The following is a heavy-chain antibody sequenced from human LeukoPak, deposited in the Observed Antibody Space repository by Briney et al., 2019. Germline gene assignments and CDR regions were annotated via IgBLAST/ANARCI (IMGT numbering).Heavy chain of an antibody. J-gene: IGHJ4*02. D-gene: IGHD2-15*01. Sequence: GESLKISCKGSGYSFTSYWIGWVRQMPGKGLEWMGIIYPGDSDTRYSPSFQGQVTISADKSISAAYLQWTSLKASDTAMYYCARHLLLGYCSGGDCYSGSFDSWGQGTLVTVSS. CDR1: GYSFTSYW. CDR2: IYPGDSDT. CDR3: ARHLLLGYCSGGDCYSGSFDS. V-gene: IGHV5-51*01.